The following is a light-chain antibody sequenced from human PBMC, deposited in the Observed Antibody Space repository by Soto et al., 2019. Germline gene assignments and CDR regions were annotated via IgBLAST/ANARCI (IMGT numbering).Light chain of an antibody. CDR2: SAS. Sequence: DVQLTQSPSSLSASVGDRVIITCRASQSINTYLNWFQQRPGKAPNLLIYSASTLHSGVPSRFSGSGSGTDFTLTISSLQPEDLATYFCQQNYNAPWTFGQGTKVEIK. V-gene: IGKV1-39*01. J-gene: IGKJ1*01. CDR1: QSINTY. CDR3: QQNYNAPWT.